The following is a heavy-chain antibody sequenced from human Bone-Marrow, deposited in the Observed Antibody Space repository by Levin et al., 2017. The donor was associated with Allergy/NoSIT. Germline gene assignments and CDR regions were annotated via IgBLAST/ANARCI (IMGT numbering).Heavy chain of an antibody. CDR1: GFTFSSYA. CDR3: VKDLWLDVGGWPVYDAFDI. D-gene: IGHD6-19*01. CDR2: ISSNGGST. V-gene: IGHV3-64D*06. Sequence: GESLKISCSASGFTFSSYAMHWVRQAPGKGLEYVSAISSNGGSTYYADSVKGRFTISRDNSKNTLYLQMSSLRAEDTAVYYCVKDLWLDVGGWPVYDAFDIWGQGTMVTVSS. J-gene: IGHJ3*02.